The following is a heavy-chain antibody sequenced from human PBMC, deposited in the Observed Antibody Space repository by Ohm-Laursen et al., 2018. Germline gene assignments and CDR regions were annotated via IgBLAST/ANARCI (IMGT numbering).Heavy chain of an antibody. J-gene: IGHJ4*02. CDR1: GDSISSYY. CDR3: ARSFDTYYFDL. CDR2: IYSSGNT. V-gene: IGHV4-4*07. Sequence: SETLSLTCTVSGDSISSYYWSWIRQPAGKGLEWIGRIYSSGNTNYNSSLKSRVTMSVDTSKNLFSLKVNSVTAADTAVYYCARSFDTYYFDLWGQGTLVTVSS.